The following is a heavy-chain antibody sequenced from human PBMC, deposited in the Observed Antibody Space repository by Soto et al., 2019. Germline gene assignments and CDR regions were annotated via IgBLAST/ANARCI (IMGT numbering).Heavy chain of an antibody. CDR1: GFTFSSYW. J-gene: IGHJ6*02. V-gene: IGHV3-74*01. Sequence: GGSLRLSCAASGFTFSSYWMHWVRQAPGKGLVWVSRINSDGSSTSYADSVKGRLTISRDNSKNTLYLQMNSLRAEDTAVYYCAKDHNYYDFWSGSHKYYYYGMDVWGQGTTVTVSS. CDR3: AKDHNYYDFWSGSHKYYYYGMDV. CDR2: INSDGSST. D-gene: IGHD3-3*01.